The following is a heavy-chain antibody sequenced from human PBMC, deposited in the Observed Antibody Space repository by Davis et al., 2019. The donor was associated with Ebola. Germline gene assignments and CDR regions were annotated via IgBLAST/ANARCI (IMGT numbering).Heavy chain of an antibody. CDR1: GGSISSYY. CDR3: ARGLRYYDFWSGSNPYYYYGMDV. Sequence: SETLSLTCTVSGGSISSYYWSWIRQPPGKGLEWIGEINHSGSTNYNPSLKSRVTISVDTSKNQFSLKLSSVTAADTAVYYCARGLRYYDFWSGSNPYYYYGMDVWGQGTTVTVSS. J-gene: IGHJ6*02. V-gene: IGHV4-34*01. CDR2: INHSGST. D-gene: IGHD3-3*01.